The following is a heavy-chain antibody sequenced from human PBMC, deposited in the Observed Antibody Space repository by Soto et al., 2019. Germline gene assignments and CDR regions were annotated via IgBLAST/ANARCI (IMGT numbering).Heavy chain of an antibody. J-gene: IGHJ4*02. D-gene: IGHD4-17*01. V-gene: IGHV3-30*18. CDR1: GFTFSSYG. CDR3: AKDRGVEVTTRFFDY. CDR2: ISYDGRNK. Sequence: GGSLRLSCAASGFTFSSYGMHWVRQAPGKGLEWVAVISYDGRNKNYADSVKGRFTISRDNSKNTLYLQMNSLRAEDTAVYYCAKDRGVEVTTRFFDYRGQGTLVTVSS.